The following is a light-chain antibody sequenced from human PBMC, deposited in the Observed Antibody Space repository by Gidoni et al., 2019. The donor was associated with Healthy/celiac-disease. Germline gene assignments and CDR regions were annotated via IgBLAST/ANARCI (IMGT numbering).Light chain of an antibody. V-gene: IGLV3-25*03. J-gene: IGLJ2*01. CDR3: QSADSSGTDVV. CDR1: ALPKQY. Sequence: YELTQPPSVSVSPGQTARITCSGDALPKQYAYWYQQKPGQAPVLVIYKDSERPSGIPERFSGSSSGTTVTLTISGVQAEDEADYYCQSADSSGTDVVFGGGTKLTVL. CDR2: KDS.